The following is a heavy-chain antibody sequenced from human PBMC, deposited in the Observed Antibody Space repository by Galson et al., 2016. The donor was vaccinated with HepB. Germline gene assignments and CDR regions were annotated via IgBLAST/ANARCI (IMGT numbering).Heavy chain of an antibody. V-gene: IGHV3-23*01. CDR1: GFTFSSYA. J-gene: IGHJ5*02. CDR2: IRGDGDYT. CDR3: ARDPTIGAPDWFDA. Sequence: SLRLSCAASGFTFSSYAMNWVRQAPWKGLEWVATIRGDGDYTNYADSVRGRFTISRDNSKNTLYLEMHSLRDEDMAVYYCARDPTIGAPDWFDAWGQGTLVTVTS. D-gene: IGHD3-10*01.